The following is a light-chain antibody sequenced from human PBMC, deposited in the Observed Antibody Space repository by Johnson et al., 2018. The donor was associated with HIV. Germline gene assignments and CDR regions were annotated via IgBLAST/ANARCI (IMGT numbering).Light chain of an antibody. V-gene: IGLV1-51*01. J-gene: IGLJ1*01. CDR2: DNN. CDR3: GTWDSSLRSGF. Sequence: QSVLTQPPSVSAAPGQKVTISCSGSSSNIGNNYVSWYQQLPGTAPKLLIYDNNKRPSGTPDRFSGSKSGTSATLGITGLQNGDEADYYRGTWDSSLRSGFFGTWTKVTVI. CDR1: SSNIGNNY.